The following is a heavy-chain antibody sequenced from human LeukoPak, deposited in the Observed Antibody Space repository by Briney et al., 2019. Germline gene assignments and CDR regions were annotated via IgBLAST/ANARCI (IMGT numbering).Heavy chain of an antibody. D-gene: IGHD2-15*01. J-gene: IGHJ5*02. CDR2: IYTSGST. Sequence: PSETLSLTCTVSGGSISSYYWSWIRQPAGKGLEWIGRIYTSGSTNYNPSLKSRVTMSVDTSKNQFSLKLSSVTAADTAVYYCAKDLGYCSGGSCYWFDPWGQGTLVTVSS. CDR1: GGSISSYY. CDR3: AKDLGYCSGGSCYWFDP. V-gene: IGHV4-4*07.